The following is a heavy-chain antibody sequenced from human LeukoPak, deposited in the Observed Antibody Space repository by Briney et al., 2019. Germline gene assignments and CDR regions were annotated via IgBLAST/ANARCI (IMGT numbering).Heavy chain of an antibody. J-gene: IGHJ4*02. CDR2: IYSGDST. CDR3: ARVSSSGWRSFDD. Sequence: GGSLRLSCAASGFTVSSNHMSWVRQAPGKGLEWVSVIYSGDSTDYADSVKGRFTISRDNLKNTLYLQMNSLRAEDTAVYYCARVSSSGWRSFDDWGQGTLVTVSS. V-gene: IGHV3-53*01. CDR1: GFTVSSNH. D-gene: IGHD6-19*01.